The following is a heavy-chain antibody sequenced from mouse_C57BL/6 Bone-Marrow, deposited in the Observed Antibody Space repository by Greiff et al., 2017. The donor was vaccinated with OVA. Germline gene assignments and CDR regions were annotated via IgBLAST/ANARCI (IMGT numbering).Heavy chain of an antibody. Sequence: VQLQQSGAELVRPGASVTLSCKASGYTFTDYEMHWVKQTPVHGLEWIGAIDPETGGTAYNQKFKGKAILTADNSSSTDYMELRSLTSEDAAVYYCTYGYPWFAYWGQGTLVTVSA. J-gene: IGHJ3*01. D-gene: IGHD2-2*01. CDR2: IDPETGGT. CDR3: TYGYPWFAY. V-gene: IGHV1-15*01. CDR1: GYTFTDYE.